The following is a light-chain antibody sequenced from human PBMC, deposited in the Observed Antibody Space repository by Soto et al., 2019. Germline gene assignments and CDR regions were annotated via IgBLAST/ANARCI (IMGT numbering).Light chain of an antibody. CDR2: EVS. V-gene: IGLV2-8*01. CDR1: SSDVGGYNY. J-gene: IGLJ2*01. CDR3: YSSGGSNNVV. Sequence: QSALTQPASVSGSPGQSITISCTGTSSDVGGYNYVSWYQHHPAQAPKLMIYEVSNRPSGVPDRFSGSKSGNTASLTVSGLEAEDEADYSSYSSGGSNNVVFGGGTKLTVL.